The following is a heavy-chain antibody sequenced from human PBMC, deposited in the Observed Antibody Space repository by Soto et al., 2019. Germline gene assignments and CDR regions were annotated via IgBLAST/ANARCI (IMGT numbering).Heavy chain of an antibody. CDR3: ALGYCSGGSCYNTNYYYYYGMDV. V-gene: IGHV5-51*01. CDR2: IYPGDSDT. Sequence: GESLKISCKGSGYRFTSYWSGWVRQMPGKGLEWMGIIYPGDSDTRYSPSFQGQVTISADKSISTAYLQWSSLKASDTAMYYCALGYCSGGSCYNTNYYYYYGMDVWGQGTTVTVSS. J-gene: IGHJ6*02. D-gene: IGHD2-15*01. CDR1: GYRFTSYW.